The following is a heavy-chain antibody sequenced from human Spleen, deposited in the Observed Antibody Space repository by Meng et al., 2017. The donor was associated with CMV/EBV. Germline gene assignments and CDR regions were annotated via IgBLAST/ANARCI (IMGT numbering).Heavy chain of an antibody. CDR1: EFTFNNYR. CDR3: ARDIRGSDYYYGMDV. Sequence: GESLKISCAAFEFTFNNYRMNWVRQAPGKGLEWISFISTTSSYIDYADSVKGRFTISRDNARNSLFLQMNSLRAEDTAVYYCARDIRGSDYYYGMDVWGQGTTVTVSS. CDR2: ISTTSSYI. V-gene: IGHV3-21*01. D-gene: IGHD3-10*01. J-gene: IGHJ6*02.